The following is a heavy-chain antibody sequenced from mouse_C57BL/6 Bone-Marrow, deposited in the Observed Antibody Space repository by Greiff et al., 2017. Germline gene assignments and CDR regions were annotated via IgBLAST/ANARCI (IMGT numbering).Heavy chain of an antibody. D-gene: IGHD2-4*01. J-gene: IGHJ3*01. CDR3: AREGLRRFAY. CDR2: ISYDGSN. CDR1: GYSITSGYY. Sequence: EVQLQQSGPGLVKPSQSLSLTCSVTGYSITSGYYWNWIRQFPGNKLEWMGYISYDGSNNYNPSLKNRISITRETSKNQFFLKLNSVTTEDTATYYCAREGLRRFAYWGQGTLVTVSA. V-gene: IGHV3-6*01.